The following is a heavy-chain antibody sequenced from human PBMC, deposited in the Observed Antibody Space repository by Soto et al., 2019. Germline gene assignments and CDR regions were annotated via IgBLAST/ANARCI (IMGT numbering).Heavy chain of an antibody. CDR1: GGSISSGDYY. CDR3: ARGRVYDY. V-gene: IGHV4-30-4*01. CDR2: IYYSGST. Sequence: QVQLQESGPGLVKPSQTLSLTCTVSGGSISSGDYYWTCIRQPPGKGLEWIGYIYYSGSTYYNPSLKSRLTISVDTSKNQFSLQLSSVTAADTAVYYCARGRVYDYWGQGTLVTVSS. D-gene: IGHD2-8*01. J-gene: IGHJ4*02.